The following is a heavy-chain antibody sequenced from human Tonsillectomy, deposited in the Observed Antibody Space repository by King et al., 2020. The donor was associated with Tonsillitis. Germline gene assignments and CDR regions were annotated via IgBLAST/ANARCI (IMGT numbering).Heavy chain of an antibody. CDR1: GYTFSNYA. J-gene: IGHJ4*02. CDR2: ISYDGSNK. Sequence: QVQLVESGGDVVQPGRSLRLSCAASGYTFSNYAVHWVRQAPGKGLEWVALISYDGSNKYYADSVKGRFTISRDNSKNTLYLQMNSLRAEDTAVYYCARDPTPPMNGDYWGQGTLVTVSS. D-gene: IGHD3-22*01. V-gene: IGHV3-30*04. CDR3: ARDPTPPMNGDY.